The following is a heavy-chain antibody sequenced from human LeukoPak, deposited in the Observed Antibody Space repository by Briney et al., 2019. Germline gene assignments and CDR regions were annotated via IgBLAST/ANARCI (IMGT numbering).Heavy chain of an antibody. V-gene: IGHV4-4*07. CDR2: MSVSGTT. Sequence: SETLSLTCTVSGVSISPYYWSWIRQPAGKGLEWIGRMSVSGTTNCNPSLKSRVTMSLDTSKNQFSLKLSSVTAADTAVYYCARNEVGTTVYGMDVWGQGTTVTVSS. D-gene: IGHD1-26*01. J-gene: IGHJ6*02. CDR1: GVSISPYY. CDR3: ARNEVGTTVYGMDV.